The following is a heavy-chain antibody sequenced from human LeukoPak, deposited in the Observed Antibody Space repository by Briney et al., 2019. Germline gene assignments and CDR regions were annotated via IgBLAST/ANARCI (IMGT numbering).Heavy chain of an antibody. V-gene: IGHV3-21*05. J-gene: IGHJ3*02. Sequence: GGSLRLSCAASGFTFSSHPMNWVSQAPGKGLEWVSYISRSTTDIRYAESVRGRFTIFRDNAENSLFLQMNNLRDEDTAVYYCVKGRTGYNPDAFDMWGRGTMVTVSS. CDR2: ISRSTTDI. CDR1: GFTFSSHP. CDR3: VKGRTGYNPDAFDM. D-gene: IGHD5-24*01.